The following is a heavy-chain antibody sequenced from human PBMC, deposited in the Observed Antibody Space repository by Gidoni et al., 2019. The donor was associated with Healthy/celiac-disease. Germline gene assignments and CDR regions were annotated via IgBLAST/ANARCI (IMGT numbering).Heavy chain of an antibody. D-gene: IGHD3-22*01. CDR3: AKEVTMIVVVLDY. CDR2: ISGSGGGT. Sequence: EVQLLESGGGLVQPGGSLRLSCAVSGFTFSSYAMSWVRQSPGKGLEWVSAISGSGGGTYYSDSVKGRFTISRDNSKNTLYLQMNSLRAEDTAVYYCAKEVTMIVVVLDYWGQGTLVTVSS. J-gene: IGHJ4*02. V-gene: IGHV3-23*01. CDR1: GFTFSSYA.